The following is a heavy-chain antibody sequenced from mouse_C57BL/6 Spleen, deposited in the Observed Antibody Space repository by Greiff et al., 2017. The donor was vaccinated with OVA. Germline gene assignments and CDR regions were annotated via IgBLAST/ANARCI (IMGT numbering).Heavy chain of an antibody. CDR1: GYSITSGYY. J-gene: IGHJ2*01. CDR2: ISYDGSN. CDR3: ARGDYYYGSSYLDY. Sequence: EVKLQESGPGLVKPSQSLSLTCSVTGYSITSGYYWNWIRQFPGNKLEWMGYISYDGSNNYNPSLKNRISITRDTSKNQFFLKLNSVTTEDTATYYCARGDYYYGSSYLDYWGQGTTLTVSS. D-gene: IGHD1-1*01. V-gene: IGHV3-6*01.